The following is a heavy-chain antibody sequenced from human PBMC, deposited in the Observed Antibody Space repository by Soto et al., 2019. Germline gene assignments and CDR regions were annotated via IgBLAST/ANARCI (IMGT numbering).Heavy chain of an antibody. D-gene: IGHD3-10*01. V-gene: IGHV4-39*01. CDR1: GGSISSSSYY. J-gene: IGHJ5*01. Sequence: PSETLSLTCTVSGGSISSSSYYWGWIRQPPGKGLEWIGSIFYSGSAYYNPSLKSRVTISVDTSKNQFSLKLSSVTAADTAVYYCARYYVSGSYFDSWGQGTLGTVSS. CDR2: IFYSGSA. CDR3: ARYYVSGSYFDS.